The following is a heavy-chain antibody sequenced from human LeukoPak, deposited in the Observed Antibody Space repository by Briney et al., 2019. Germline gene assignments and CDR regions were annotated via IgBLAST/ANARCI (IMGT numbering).Heavy chain of an antibody. D-gene: IGHD6-13*01. V-gene: IGHV1-18*01. CDR3: ARVVYSSSGDWFDP. J-gene: IGHJ5*02. Sequence: GASVKVSCKASGYTFTSYGISWVRRAPGQGLEWMGWISAYNGNTNYAQKLQGRVTMTTDTSTSTAYMELSRLRSGDTAVYYCARVVYSSSGDWFDPWGQGTLVTVSS. CDR2: ISAYNGNT. CDR1: GYTFTSYG.